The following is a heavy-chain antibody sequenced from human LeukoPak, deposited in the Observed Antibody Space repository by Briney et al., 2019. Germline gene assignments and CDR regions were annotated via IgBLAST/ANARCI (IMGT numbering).Heavy chain of an antibody. J-gene: IGHJ4*02. Sequence: SETLSLTCTVSGGSISSYYWSWIRQPPGKGLEGIGYIYYSGSTNYNPSLKSRVTISVDTSKNQFSLKLSSVTAADTAVYYCARVRELWSVTYFDYWGQGTLVTVSS. CDR2: IYYSGST. D-gene: IGHD5-18*01. CDR1: GGSISSYY. CDR3: ARVRELWSVTYFDY. V-gene: IGHV4-59*01.